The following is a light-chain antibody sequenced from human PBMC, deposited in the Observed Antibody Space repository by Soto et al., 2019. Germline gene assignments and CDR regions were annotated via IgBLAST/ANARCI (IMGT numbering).Light chain of an antibody. CDR1: QSVLFSSNNKNY. J-gene: IGKJ2*01. CDR2: WAS. CDR3: QQFYSSPYT. V-gene: IGKV4-1*01. Sequence: DIVMTQSPDSLAVSLGERATINCKSSQSVLFSSNNKNYLAWYQQKPGQPPKLLIYWASTRESGVPGRFSGSGSGTDFTLTISSLQAEYVAVYYCQQFYSSPYTFGQGTKLEI.